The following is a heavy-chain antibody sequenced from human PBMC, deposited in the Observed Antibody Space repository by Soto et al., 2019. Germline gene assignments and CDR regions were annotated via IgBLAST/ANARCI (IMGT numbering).Heavy chain of an antibody. J-gene: IGHJ4*02. Sequence: GGSLRLACAASGFTFSNYVMVWVRQAPGKGLEWVSTIFAGGGTTYYTDSVKGRFTISRDNSKNMLFLQMNDLRAEDTAVYFCAKDLIRGDGYVDFDQWGQGTLVTVSS. CDR1: GFTFSNYV. V-gene: IGHV3-23*01. CDR3: AKDLIRGDGYVDFDQ. D-gene: IGHD3-10*01. CDR2: IFAGGGTT.